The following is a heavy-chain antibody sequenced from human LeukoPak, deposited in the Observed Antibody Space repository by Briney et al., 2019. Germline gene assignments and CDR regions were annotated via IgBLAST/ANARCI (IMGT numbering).Heavy chain of an antibody. CDR2: IYPGDSDT. D-gene: IGHD6-19*01. Sequence: GESLKISCKGSGYTFTGYWIAWVRQMPGKVLEWMGIIYPGDSDTRYSPSFQGQVTISADKSISTAYLQWSSLEASDTAMYYCARASSGAALDYWGQGTLVTVSS. J-gene: IGHJ4*02. CDR3: ARASSGAALDY. V-gene: IGHV5-51*01. CDR1: GYTFTGYW.